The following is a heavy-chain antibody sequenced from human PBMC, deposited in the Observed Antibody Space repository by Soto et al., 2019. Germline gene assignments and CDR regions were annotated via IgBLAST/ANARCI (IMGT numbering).Heavy chain of an antibody. J-gene: IGHJ4*02. CDR1: GFTFSDFY. D-gene: IGHD3-22*01. CDR2: ISDDGYTI. V-gene: IGHV3-11*01. Sequence: GESLNISCATSGFTFSDFYMSWVRQARGKGPVWVSYISDDGYTIYYADSVKGRFTISRDNAKNSLDLQMTNLRAEDTAVYYCEKPLSPFSSSYIDYRAQGTLVTVS. CDR3: EKPLSPFSSSYIDY.